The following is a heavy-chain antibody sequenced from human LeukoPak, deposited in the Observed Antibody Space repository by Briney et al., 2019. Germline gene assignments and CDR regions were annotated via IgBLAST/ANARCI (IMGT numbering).Heavy chain of an antibody. V-gene: IGHV7-4-1*02. CDR3: ARDQLPYYSPYNFDY. CDR1: GYTFTSYA. CDR2: INTNTGNP. J-gene: IGHJ4*02. D-gene: IGHD3-10*01. Sequence: ASVKVSCKASGYTFTSYAMNWVRQAPGQGLEWMGWINTNTGNPTYAKGFTGRFVFSLDTSFSTGSLQISSLKAEDNAVYYCARDQLPYYSPYNFDYWGQGTLVTVSS.